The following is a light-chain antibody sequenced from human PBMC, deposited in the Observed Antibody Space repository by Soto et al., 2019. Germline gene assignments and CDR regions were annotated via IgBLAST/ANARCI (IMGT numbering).Light chain of an antibody. CDR3: QSYDSSLSGVV. V-gene: IGLV1-40*01. CDR2: GNI. Sequence: QSVLTQPPSVSGAPGQRVTISCTGSSSNIGASYAVHWYQKLPGTAPKLLIYGNINRPSGVPDRFSGSRSGTSGSLAITGLQAEDEADYYCQSYDSSLSGVVFGGGTKLTV. CDR1: SSNIGASYA. J-gene: IGLJ2*01.